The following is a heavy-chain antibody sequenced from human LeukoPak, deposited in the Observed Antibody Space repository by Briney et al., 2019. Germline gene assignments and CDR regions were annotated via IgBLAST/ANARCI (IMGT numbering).Heavy chain of an antibody. V-gene: IGHV5-51*01. Sequence: GESQKISCKGSGYSFTNYWIGWVRQMPGKGLEWMGIIYAGDSDTRYSPSFQGQVTISVDKSISTAYLQWRSLKASDTAMYYCARGGPSYALDYWGQGTLVTVSS. CDR3: ARGGPSYALDY. D-gene: IGHD3-16*01. CDR1: GYSFTNYW. CDR2: IYAGDSDT. J-gene: IGHJ4*02.